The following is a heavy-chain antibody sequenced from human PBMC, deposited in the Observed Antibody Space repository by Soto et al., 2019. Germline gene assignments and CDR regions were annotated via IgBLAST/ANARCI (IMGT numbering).Heavy chain of an antibody. CDR2: ISWNSSSI. CDR1: GFTFDDYA. CDR3: ASTCCDYDIFTQRYVAFDY. J-gene: IGHJ4*02. D-gene: IGHD3-9*01. V-gene: IGHV3-9*01. Sequence: PGGSLRLSCAVSGFTFDDYAMHWVRQAPGKGLEWVSGISWNSSSIGYADSVKGRFTISRDNAKNSLYLQMNSLRAEDTALYYCASTCCDYDIFTQRYVAFDYWGQGTLVTVSS.